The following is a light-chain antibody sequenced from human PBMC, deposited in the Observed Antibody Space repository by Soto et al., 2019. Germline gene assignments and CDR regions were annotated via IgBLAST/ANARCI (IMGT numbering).Light chain of an antibody. CDR1: HVMRTY. CDR3: QQLNSYPIT. CDR2: DAS. Sequence: DIQLTQSPAVLSASFVDRFTITCRAGHVMRTYVALYQQKLVKAPNLLIYDASTLKSGVPSRFSGSGSGTEFTLTISSLQPEDFATYYCQQLNSYPITFGQGTRLEI. V-gene: IGKV1-9*01. J-gene: IGKJ5*01.